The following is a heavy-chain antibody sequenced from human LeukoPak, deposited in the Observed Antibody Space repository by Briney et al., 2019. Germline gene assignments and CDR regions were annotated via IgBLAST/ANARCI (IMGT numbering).Heavy chain of an antibody. D-gene: IGHD4-17*01. CDR2: IWYDGSKK. CDR1: GFTFSNYG. Sequence: PGGSLRLSCAASGFTFSNYGMNWVRQAPGKGLEWVALIWYDGSKKDYADSVKGRFTISRDNSRNTLNLQMNRLRAEDTAVYYCATMTTVTMDDAFDMWGQGTMVTVSS. V-gene: IGHV3-33*08. CDR3: ATMTTVTMDDAFDM. J-gene: IGHJ3*02.